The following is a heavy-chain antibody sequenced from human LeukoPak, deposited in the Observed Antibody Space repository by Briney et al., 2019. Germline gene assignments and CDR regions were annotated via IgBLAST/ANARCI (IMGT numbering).Heavy chain of an antibody. CDR1: GFTFSNAW. V-gene: IGHV3-15*01. D-gene: IGHD3-22*01. CDR2: IKGKTDGGTT. Sequence: GGSLRLSCGASGFTFSNAWMSWVRQTPGKGVEWVGRIKGKTDGGTTDYAAPVKGRFTISRDDSKNTLYLQMNSLKTEDTAVYYCTTDGYYYDSSGNNWYFDLWGRGTLVTVSS. J-gene: IGHJ2*01. CDR3: TTDGYYYDSSGNNWYFDL.